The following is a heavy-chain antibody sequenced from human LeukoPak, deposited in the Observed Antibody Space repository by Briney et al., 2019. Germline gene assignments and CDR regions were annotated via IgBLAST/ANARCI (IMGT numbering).Heavy chain of an antibody. V-gene: IGHV4-39*01. Sequence: SETLSLTCTVSGDSVTTTNFYWGWIRQAPGKGLEWIGSLYYGVNTYYKPSLESRVTISVDTSLNQFSLILTSVTAADTGVYYCARLRVQQLASSYYMDVWGKGTTVTVSS. J-gene: IGHJ6*03. CDR3: ARLRVQQLASSYYMDV. CDR2: LYYGVNT. CDR1: GDSVTTTNFY. D-gene: IGHD6-13*01.